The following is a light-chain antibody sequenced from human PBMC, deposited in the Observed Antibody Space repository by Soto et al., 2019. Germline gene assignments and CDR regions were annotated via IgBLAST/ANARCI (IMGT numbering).Light chain of an antibody. Sequence: AIQMTQSPSSLSVSVGDRATITCRASQDIRTELGWYQQKPGQAPRLLIYGAFSLQSGLPSRFSGSGSGTDFTLIISRVQPDDFATYCRLQDFKPPRTFGEGTKVEIK. V-gene: IGKV1-6*01. CDR1: QDIRTE. J-gene: IGKJ1*01. CDR3: LQDFKPPRT. CDR2: GAF.